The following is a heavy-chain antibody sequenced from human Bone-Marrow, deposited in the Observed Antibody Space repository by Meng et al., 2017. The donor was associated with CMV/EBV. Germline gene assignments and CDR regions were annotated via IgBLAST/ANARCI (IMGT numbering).Heavy chain of an antibody. CDR3: AKDDAFDM. CDR2: IYSGGST. Sequence: GGSLRLSCAASGFTVSSYYMSWVRQAPGKGLEWVSVIYSGGSTYYADSVKGRFTISRDNAKNSLYLQMDSLRVEDTALYYCAKDDAFDMWGQGTMVTVSS. J-gene: IGHJ3*02. V-gene: IGHV3-53*05. CDR1: GFTVSSYY.